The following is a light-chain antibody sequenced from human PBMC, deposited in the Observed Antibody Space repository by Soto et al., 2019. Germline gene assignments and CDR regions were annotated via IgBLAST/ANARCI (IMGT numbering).Light chain of an antibody. CDR2: EVS. CDR1: NVDVGGYNY. J-gene: IGLJ1*01. CDR3: ASYTIKTTYV. V-gene: IGLV2-14*01. Sequence: QSALTQPASVSGSPGQSITISCTGTNVDVGGYNYVSWYQHHPGKAPKLLIFEVSNRPSGASNRFSGSKSGNTASLTISGLQSEDEADYYCASYTIKTTYVFGSGTKVTAL.